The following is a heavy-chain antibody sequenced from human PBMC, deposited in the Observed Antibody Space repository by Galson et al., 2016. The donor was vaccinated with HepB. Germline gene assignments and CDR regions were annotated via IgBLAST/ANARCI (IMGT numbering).Heavy chain of an antibody. D-gene: IGHD6-19*01. CDR2: ITSTSSTI. CDR3: ARYNSGWNYFDY. Sequence: SLRLSCAASGFTFNTYSMNWVRQAPGKGLEWVSYITSTSSTIYYADSVKGRFSISRDNAKNSLFLQMNSLRGEDTAVYFCARYNSGWNYFDYWGQGALVTVSS. V-gene: IGHV3-48*04. CDR1: GFTFNTYS. J-gene: IGHJ4*02.